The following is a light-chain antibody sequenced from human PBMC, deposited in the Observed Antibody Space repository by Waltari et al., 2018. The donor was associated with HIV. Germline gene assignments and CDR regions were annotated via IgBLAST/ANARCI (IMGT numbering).Light chain of an antibody. V-gene: IGLV4-69*01. CDR2: LNSDGSH. J-gene: IGLJ2*01. CDR1: SGHSSYV. CDR3: QTWGTGIVV. Sequence: QLVLTQSPSASASLGASVKLTCTLSSGHSSYVIAWHQQQPKKGPRYLMKLNSDGSHFKGDGFPDRFSVSSSGAERYLTISSLQSEDEADYYCQTWGTGIVVFGGGTKLTVL.